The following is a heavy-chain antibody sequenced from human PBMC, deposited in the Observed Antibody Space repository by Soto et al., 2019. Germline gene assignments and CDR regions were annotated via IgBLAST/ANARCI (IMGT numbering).Heavy chain of an antibody. J-gene: IGHJ4*02. Sequence: PSETLSLTCTVSGGSISSYYWSWIRQPPGKGLEWIGYIYYSGSTNYNPSLKSRVTISVDTSKNQFSLKLSSVTAADTAVYYCARILGASLDYWGQGTLVTVSS. CDR1: GGSISSYY. D-gene: IGHD1-26*01. V-gene: IGHV4-59*01. CDR3: ARILGASLDY. CDR2: IYYSGST.